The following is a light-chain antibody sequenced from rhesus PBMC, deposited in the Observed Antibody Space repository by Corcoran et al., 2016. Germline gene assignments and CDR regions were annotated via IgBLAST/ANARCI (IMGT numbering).Light chain of an antibody. V-gene: IGKV3-24*01. Sequence: EIVMTQSPATLSLSPGERATLSCRASQSVSSSLAWYQQKPGQAPRLLIYGASSRATGIPDRFRGSGSGTDFTPTISSLEPEYVAVYYCLQHSNWPLTFGGGTKVELK. CDR1: QSVSSS. CDR3: LQHSNWPLT. J-gene: IGKJ4*01. CDR2: GAS.